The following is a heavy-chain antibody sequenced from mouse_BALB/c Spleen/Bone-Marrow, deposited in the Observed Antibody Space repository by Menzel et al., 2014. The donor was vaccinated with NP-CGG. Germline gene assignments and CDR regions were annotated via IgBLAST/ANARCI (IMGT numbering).Heavy chain of an antibody. CDR3: ARDLAY. J-gene: IGHJ3*01. CDR1: GFTFSSYG. Sequence: EVQLVESGGGLVQPGGSLKLSCAASGFTFSSYGMSWVRQTPDKRLELVATINGNGGSTYYPDSVKGRFTISRDNAKNTLYLQMSSLKSEDTAMYYCARDLAYWGQGTLVTVSA. V-gene: IGHV5-6-3*01. CDR2: INGNGGST.